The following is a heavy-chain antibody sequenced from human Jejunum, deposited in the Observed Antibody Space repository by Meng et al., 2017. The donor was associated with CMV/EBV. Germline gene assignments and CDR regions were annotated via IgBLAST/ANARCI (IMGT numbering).Heavy chain of an antibody. CDR3: TKEGGDHY. J-gene: IGHJ4*02. CDR1: GFAFNTYG. D-gene: IGHD2-21*02. V-gene: IGHV3-30*02. CDR2: TAYDGSDK. Sequence: LSCAASGFAFNTYGMHWVHQAPGKGVEWVAFTAYDGSDKYYVDSVKGRFTISRDNSKNTLYLQMNSLRVEDTAVYYCTKEGGDHYWGQGTLVTVSS.